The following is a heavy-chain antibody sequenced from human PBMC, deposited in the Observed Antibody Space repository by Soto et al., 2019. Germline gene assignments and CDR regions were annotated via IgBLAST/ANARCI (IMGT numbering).Heavy chain of an antibody. CDR1: GFSLSGYG. J-gene: IGHJ5*02. D-gene: IGHD5-18*01. CDR3: ARDVDTTSHFNRFDP. V-gene: IGHV3-33*01. CDR2: IWYDGIRK. Sequence: PGGSLRLCCEVSGFSLSGYGIHWVRQAPGKGLEWVAVIWYDGIRKNYGDSVRGRFTVSRDSSKNMVYLQMDSHKVEDTALYYCARDVDTTSHFNRFDPWGQGVMVTVS.